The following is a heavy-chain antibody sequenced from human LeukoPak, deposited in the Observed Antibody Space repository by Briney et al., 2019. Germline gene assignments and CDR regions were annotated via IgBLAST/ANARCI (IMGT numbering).Heavy chain of an antibody. Sequence: GGSLRLSCAASGFTFSIYGLSWVRQAPGRGLEWVSIISGIGNRTFYAESVKGRFTISRDNSKNTLYLHMNSLRVEDTAVYYCARGAETSRVVVPAAAATLDYWGQGTLVTVSS. V-gene: IGHV3-23*01. CDR2: ISGIGNRT. CDR1: GFTFSIYG. CDR3: ARGAETSRVVVPAAAATLDY. J-gene: IGHJ4*02. D-gene: IGHD2-2*01.